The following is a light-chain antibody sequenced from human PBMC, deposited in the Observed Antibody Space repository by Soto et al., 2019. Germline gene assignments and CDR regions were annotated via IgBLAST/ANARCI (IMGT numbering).Light chain of an antibody. J-gene: IGKJ5*01. CDR2: GVS. V-gene: IGKV3-15*01. CDR1: QCVSSY. Sequence: EIVMTQSPETLSVSAGERATLSCRATQCVSSYLAWYQLKPGQAPRLLIYGVSTRATGIPARFSGSGSGTEFTLTISSLQSEDVAVYYCQQYSDWPSITFGQGTRLEIK. CDR3: QQYSDWPSIT.